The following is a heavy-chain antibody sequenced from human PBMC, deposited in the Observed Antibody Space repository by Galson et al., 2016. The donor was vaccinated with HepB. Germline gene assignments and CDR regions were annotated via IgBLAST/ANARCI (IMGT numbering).Heavy chain of an antibody. V-gene: IGHV1-2*02. CDR2: INPNSGGP. Sequence: SCKASGYMFTGYYIHWVRQAPGQGLEWMGWINPNSGGPSYAQKFQGRVTMTRDTSITTAYMELSRLRSDDTAMYYCARDINYYDSSGLIRYLHHWGQGTLVTVSS. CDR3: ARDINYYDSSGLIRYLHH. J-gene: IGHJ1*01. CDR1: GYMFTGYY. D-gene: IGHD3-22*01.